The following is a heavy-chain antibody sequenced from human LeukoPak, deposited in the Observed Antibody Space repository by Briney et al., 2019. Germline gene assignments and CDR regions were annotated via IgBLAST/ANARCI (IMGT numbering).Heavy chain of an antibody. J-gene: IGHJ4*02. CDR2: IKQDGSEK. CDR3: ARVQTYYYDSSGYYYLYYFDY. V-gene: IGHV3-7*01. D-gene: IGHD3-22*01. Sequence: GGSLRLSCAASGFTFSSYWMSWVRQAPGKGLEWVANIKQDGSEKYYVDSVKGRFTISRDNAKNSLYLQMNSLRAEDTAVYYCARVQTYYYDSSGYYYLYYFDYWGQGTLVTVSS. CDR1: GFTFSSYW.